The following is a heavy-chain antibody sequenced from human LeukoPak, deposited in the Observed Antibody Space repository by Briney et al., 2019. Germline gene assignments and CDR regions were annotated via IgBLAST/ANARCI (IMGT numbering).Heavy chain of an antibody. CDR1: GGSFSGYY. Sequence: PSETLSLTCAVYGGSFSGYYWSWIRQPPGKGLEWIGEINHNGSTNYNPSLKSRVAISVDTSKNQFSLKLSSVTAADTAVYYCARGINYYYYYMDVWGKGTTVTVSS. CDR2: INHNGST. J-gene: IGHJ6*03. V-gene: IGHV4-34*01. CDR3: ARGINYYYYYMDV.